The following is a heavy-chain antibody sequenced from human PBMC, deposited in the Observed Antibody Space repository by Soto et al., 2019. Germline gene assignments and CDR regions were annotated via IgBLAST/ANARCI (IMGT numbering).Heavy chain of an antibody. Sequence: PGGSLRLSCAASGFTFSDYYMSWIRQAPGKGLEWVSYISSSGSTIYYADSVKGRFAISRDNAKNSLYLQMNSLRAEDTAVYYCARVNRFDYIWGSQGDLDYWGQGTLVTVSS. CDR2: ISSSGSTI. J-gene: IGHJ4*02. CDR1: GFTFSDYY. D-gene: IGHD3-16*01. CDR3: ARVNRFDYIWGSQGDLDY. V-gene: IGHV3-11*01.